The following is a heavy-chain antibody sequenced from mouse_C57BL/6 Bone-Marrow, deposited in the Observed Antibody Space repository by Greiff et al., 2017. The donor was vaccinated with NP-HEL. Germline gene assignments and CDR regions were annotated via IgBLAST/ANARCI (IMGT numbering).Heavy chain of an antibody. CDR3: ARSIYYDYADDPFYAMDY. Sequence: EVQLVESGGGLVQPGGSLSLSCAASGFTFTDYYMSWVRQPPGKALEWLVFIRNKANGYTTEYSASVKGRFTISRDNSQSILYLPMNALRAEDSATYYCARSIYYDYADDPFYAMDYWGQGTSVTVSS. CDR2: IRNKANGYTT. V-gene: IGHV7-3*01. J-gene: IGHJ4*01. D-gene: IGHD2-4*01. CDR1: GFTFTDYY.